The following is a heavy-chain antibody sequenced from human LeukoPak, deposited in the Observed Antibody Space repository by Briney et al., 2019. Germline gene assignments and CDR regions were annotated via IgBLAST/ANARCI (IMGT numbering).Heavy chain of an antibody. CDR3: AKNYGSGSSHNYYYYMDV. J-gene: IGHJ6*03. V-gene: IGHV1-69*01. CDR1: GGTFSSYA. CDR2: IIPIFGTA. Sequence: ASVKVSCKASGGTFSSYAISWVRQAPGQGLEWMGGIIPIFGTANYAQKFQGRVTITADESTSTAYMELSSLRSEDTAVYYCAKNYGSGSSHNYYYYMDVWGKGTTVTISS. D-gene: IGHD3-10*01.